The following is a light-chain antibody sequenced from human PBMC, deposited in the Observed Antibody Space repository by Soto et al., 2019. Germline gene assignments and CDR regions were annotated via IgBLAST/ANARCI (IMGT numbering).Light chain of an antibody. CDR3: SSYATSGTPYV. CDR1: SSDVGGHNN. J-gene: IGLJ1*01. CDR2: DVS. V-gene: IGLV2-14*01. Sequence: QSALTQPASVSGSPGQSITISCTGTSSDVGGHNNVSWYQQHPGKAPKLMIYDVSNRPSGVSNRFSGSKSGNTASLTISGLQAEDEADYYCSSYATSGTPYVFATGTKLTVL.